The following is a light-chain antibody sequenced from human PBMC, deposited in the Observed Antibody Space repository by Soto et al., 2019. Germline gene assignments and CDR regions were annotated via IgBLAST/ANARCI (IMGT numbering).Light chain of an antibody. Sequence: AIRMTQSPSSLSASTGDRVTITCRASQGISSYLAWYQQKPGKAPKLLIYAASTLQSGVPSRFSGSGSGKDFTLTISSLQSEDFATYYCQQYYSYPWTFGQGTKVELK. CDR2: AAS. CDR3: QQYYSYPWT. V-gene: IGKV1-8*01. CDR1: QGISSY. J-gene: IGKJ1*01.